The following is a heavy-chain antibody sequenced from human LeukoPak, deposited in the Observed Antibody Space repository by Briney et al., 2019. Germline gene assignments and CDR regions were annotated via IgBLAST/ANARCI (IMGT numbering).Heavy chain of an antibody. CDR2: IIPIFGTA. D-gene: IGHD5-18*01. CDR3: ARDRGYSYGATDY. V-gene: IGHV1-69*13. Sequence: ASVKVSCKASGGTFSSYAISWVRQAPGQGLEWMGGIIPIFGTANYAQKFQGRVTITADESTSTAYMELSSLRSEDTAVYYCARDRGYSYGATDYWGQGTLVTVPS. J-gene: IGHJ4*02. CDR1: GGTFSSYA.